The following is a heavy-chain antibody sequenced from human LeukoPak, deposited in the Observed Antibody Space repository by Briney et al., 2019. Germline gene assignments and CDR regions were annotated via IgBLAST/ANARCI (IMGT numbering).Heavy chain of an antibody. J-gene: IGHJ3*02. CDR2: ISYDGSNK. CDR1: GFTFSSYG. D-gene: IGHD3-3*01. Sequence: EGSLRLSCAASGFTFSSYGMHWVRQAPGKGLEWVAVISYDGSNKYYADSVKGRFTISRDNSKNTLYLQMNSLRAEDTAVYYCAKDPSTTDFWSEWGAFDIWGQGTMVTVSS. V-gene: IGHV3-30*18. CDR3: AKDPSTTDFWSEWGAFDI.